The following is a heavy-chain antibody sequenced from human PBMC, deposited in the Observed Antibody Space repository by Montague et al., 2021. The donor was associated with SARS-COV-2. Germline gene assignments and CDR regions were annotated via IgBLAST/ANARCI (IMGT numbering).Heavy chain of an antibody. D-gene: IGHD1-26*01. CDR1: GASMRTYY. V-gene: IGHV4-59*01. Sequence: SETLSLTCSVSGASMRTYYWTWIRESPGRGLERIGYISNSGITNYNPSLKSRATISLDTSKTQFSLKLTSVTTSDTALYYRARDLGWGRWYIDVWGRGTLVTVSS. CDR3: ARDLGWGRWYIDV. J-gene: IGHJ2*01. CDR2: ISNSGIT.